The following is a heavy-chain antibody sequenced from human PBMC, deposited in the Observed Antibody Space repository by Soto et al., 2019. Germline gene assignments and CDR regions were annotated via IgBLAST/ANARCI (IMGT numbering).Heavy chain of an antibody. V-gene: IGHV3-15*07. CDR2: IKSKTDGGTT. Sequence: PGGSLRLSCAASGFTFSNAWMNWVRQAPGKGLEWVGRIKSKTDGGTTDYAAPVKGRFTISRDDSKNTLYLQMNSLKTEDTAVYYCTTDPYYYDSSGYHYGEVTAYHDYWGQGTLVTVSS. J-gene: IGHJ4*02. D-gene: IGHD3-22*01. CDR3: TTDPYYYDSSGYHYGEVTAYHDY. CDR1: GFTFSNAW.